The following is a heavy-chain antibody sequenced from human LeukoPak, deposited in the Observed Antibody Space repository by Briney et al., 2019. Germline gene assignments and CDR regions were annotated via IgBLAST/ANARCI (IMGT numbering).Heavy chain of an antibody. V-gene: IGHV1-69*04. CDR1: GGTFSSYA. J-gene: IGHJ4*02. Sequence: ASVKVSCKASGGTFSSYAISWVRQAPGQGLEWMGRIIPILGIANYAQKFQGRVTITADKSTSTAYMELSSLRSEDTAVYYCARGYGQTQNFDYWAREPWSPSPQ. D-gene: IGHD3-10*01. CDR3: ARGYGQTQNFDY. CDR2: IIPILGIA.